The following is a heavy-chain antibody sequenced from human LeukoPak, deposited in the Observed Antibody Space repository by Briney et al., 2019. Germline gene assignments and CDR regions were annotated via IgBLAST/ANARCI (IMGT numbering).Heavy chain of an antibody. CDR3: ARSQSEQPEVDY. J-gene: IGHJ4*02. D-gene: IGHD6-13*01. Sequence: PGGSLRLSCAASGFTFSSYAMHWVRQAPGKGLEWVAVISYDGSNKYYADSVKGRFTISRDNSKNTLYLQMNSLRAEDTAVYYCARSQSEQPEVDYWGQGTLVTVSS. CDR2: ISYDGSNK. CDR1: GFTFSSYA. V-gene: IGHV3-30-3*01.